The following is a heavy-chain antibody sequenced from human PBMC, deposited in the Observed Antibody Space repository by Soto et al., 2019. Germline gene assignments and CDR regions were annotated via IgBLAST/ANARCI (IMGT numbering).Heavy chain of an antibody. Sequence: PGGSLRLSCAASGFTFSSYGMHWVRQAPGKGLEWVAVISYDGSNKYYADSVKGRFTISRDNSKNTLYLQMNSLRAEDTAVYYCAKEWRAGSYISYYYYYGMDVWGQGTTVTVSS. D-gene: IGHD1-26*01. CDR3: AKEWRAGSYISYYYYYGMDV. CDR2: ISYDGSNK. V-gene: IGHV3-30*18. CDR1: GFTFSSYG. J-gene: IGHJ6*01.